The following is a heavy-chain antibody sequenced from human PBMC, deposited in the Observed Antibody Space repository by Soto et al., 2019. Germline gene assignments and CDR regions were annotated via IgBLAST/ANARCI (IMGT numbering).Heavy chain of an antibody. D-gene: IGHD2-8*01. CDR1: GGSFSGHY. Sequence: SETLSLTCAVYGGSFSGHYWSWIRQPPGKGLEWIGEINHSGSTTYNPSLKSRVAISVDTSKNQFSLKLNSVTAADTAVYYCARGPSRLLMGDSFAWGQGTLVTVSS. J-gene: IGHJ5*02. CDR3: ARGPSRLLMGDSFA. V-gene: IGHV4-34*01. CDR2: INHSGST.